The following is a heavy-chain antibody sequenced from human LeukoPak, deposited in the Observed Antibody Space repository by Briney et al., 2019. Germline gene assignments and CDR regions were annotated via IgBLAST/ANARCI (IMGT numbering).Heavy chain of an antibody. CDR2: IYYRGST. D-gene: IGHD3-22*01. J-gene: IGHJ4*02. CDR3: ARGYYYDYSGPDFDY. V-gene: IGHV4-59*01. Sequence: SETLSLTCTVSGGSISSYYWTWIRQSPAKGLEWIGDIYYRGSTNYNPSLKSRVTISVDTSKTQFSLRLTSVTAADTAVYYCARGYYYDYSGPDFDYWGQGTLVTVSS. CDR1: GGSISSYY.